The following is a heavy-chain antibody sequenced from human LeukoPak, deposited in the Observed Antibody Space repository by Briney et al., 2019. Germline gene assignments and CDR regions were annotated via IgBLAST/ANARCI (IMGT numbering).Heavy chain of an antibody. V-gene: IGHV3-21*04. D-gene: IGHD3-22*01. CDR2: ISGSSSYI. J-gene: IGHJ3*02. CDR1: GFTFSSYS. Sequence: GGSLRLSCAASGFTFSSYSMNWVRQAPGKGLEWVSSISGSSSYIYYADSVKGRFTISRDNSKNSLYLQMNSLRTEDTALYYCAKARGLIGGAFDIWGQGTMVTVSS. CDR3: AKARGLIGGAFDI.